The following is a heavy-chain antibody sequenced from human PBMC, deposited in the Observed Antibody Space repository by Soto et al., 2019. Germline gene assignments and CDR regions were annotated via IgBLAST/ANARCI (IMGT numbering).Heavy chain of an antibody. CDR3: ASSSGYRIFDC. CDR2: IFWDDDK. V-gene: IGHV2-5*02. J-gene: IGHJ4*02. D-gene: IGHD3-22*01. CDR1: GFSLTTSGVG. Sequence: QITLKESGPTLVKPTQTLTLTCTFSGFSLTTSGVGVGWIRQPPGKALEWLALIFWDDDKRYSPSLKSRLTITKDTTKNQVVLTMTNMDPVDTATYYCASSSGYRIFDCWGQGTLVTVSS.